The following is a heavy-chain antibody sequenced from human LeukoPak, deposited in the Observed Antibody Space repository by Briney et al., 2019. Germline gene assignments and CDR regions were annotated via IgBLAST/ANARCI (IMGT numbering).Heavy chain of an antibody. CDR3: ARIGYSGSSFDY. Sequence: GGSLRLSCAASGFTFSSYDMHWVRQATGKGLEWVSAIGTAGDTYYPGSVKGRFTISRDNARNSLHLQMNSLRAEDTAEYYCARIGYSGSSFDYWGQGTLVTVSS. D-gene: IGHD6-13*01. J-gene: IGHJ4*02. CDR2: IGTAGDT. CDR1: GFTFSSYD. V-gene: IGHV3-13*04.